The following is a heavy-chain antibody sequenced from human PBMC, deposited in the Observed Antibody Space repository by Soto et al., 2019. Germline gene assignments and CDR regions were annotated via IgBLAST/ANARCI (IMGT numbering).Heavy chain of an antibody. CDR3: ARTYGGNCFYY. Sequence: SETLSFTCTVSGSSISSYYWSWIRQPPGKGLEWIGYIYYSGSTNYNPSLKSRVTISVDTSKNQFSLKLSSVTAADTAVYDCARTYGGNCFYYWGQGTLVTVSS. V-gene: IGHV4-59*01. CDR2: IYYSGST. D-gene: IGHD2-15*01. CDR1: GSSISSYY. J-gene: IGHJ4*02.